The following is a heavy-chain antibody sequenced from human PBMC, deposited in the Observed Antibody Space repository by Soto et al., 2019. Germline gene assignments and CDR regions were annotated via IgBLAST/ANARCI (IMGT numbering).Heavy chain of an antibody. CDR3: ARVLNGQWYFDY. D-gene: IGHD6-19*01. CDR1: GFTFSSYV. Sequence: GGTVRLSGGASGFTFSSYVTHWVRQAPGKGLVWVSRVNTDESRTSYADSVKGRFTISRDNAKNTLYLQMNSLRAEDTAVYYCARVLNGQWYFDYWGQGTQVTVSS. CDR2: VNTDESRT. J-gene: IGHJ4*02. V-gene: IGHV3-74*01.